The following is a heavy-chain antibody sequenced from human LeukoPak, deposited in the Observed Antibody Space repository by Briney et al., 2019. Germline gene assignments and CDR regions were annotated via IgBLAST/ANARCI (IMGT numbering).Heavy chain of an antibody. D-gene: IGHD3-3*01. CDR1: GYTFTSYG. CDR2: ISAYNGNT. CDR3: ARVSERITIFGVVIAYFDY. J-gene: IGHJ4*02. V-gene: IGHV1-18*01. Sequence: GASVKVSCKASGYTFTSYGISWVRQAPGQGLEWMGWISAYNGNTNYAQKLQGRATMTTDTSTSTAYMELRSLRSDDTAVYYCARVSERITIFGVVIAYFDYWGQGTLVTVSS.